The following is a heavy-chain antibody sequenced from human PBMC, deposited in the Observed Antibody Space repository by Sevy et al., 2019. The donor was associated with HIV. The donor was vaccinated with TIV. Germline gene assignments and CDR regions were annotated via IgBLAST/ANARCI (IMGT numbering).Heavy chain of an antibody. V-gene: IGHV4-61*02. D-gene: IGHD6-19*01. CDR1: GGSISSGSYY. Sequence: SETLSLTCTVSGGSISSGSYYWSWIRQPAGKGLEWIGRIYTSGSTNYNPSLKSRVTISVDTSKNQFSLKLSSVTAADTAVYYCARTRIAVAGGDAFDIWGQGTMVTVSS. CDR3: ARTRIAVAGGDAFDI. J-gene: IGHJ3*02. CDR2: IYTSGST.